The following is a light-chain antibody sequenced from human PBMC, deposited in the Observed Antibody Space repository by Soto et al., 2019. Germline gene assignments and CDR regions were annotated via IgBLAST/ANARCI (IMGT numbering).Light chain of an antibody. CDR2: DVS. CDR1: STDVGGYNY. Sequence: QSALTQPASVSGSPGQSITISCTGTSTDVGGYNYVSWYQQHPGRAPKLIISDVSNRPSGISNRFSGSKSGNTASLAISGLQAEDEADYYCSSYKLGNPWVFGGGTKLTVL. V-gene: IGLV2-14*03. CDR3: SSYKLGNPWV. J-gene: IGLJ3*02.